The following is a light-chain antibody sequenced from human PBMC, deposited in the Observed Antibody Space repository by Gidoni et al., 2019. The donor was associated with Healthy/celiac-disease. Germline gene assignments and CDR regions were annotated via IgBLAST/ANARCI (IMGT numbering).Light chain of an antibody. V-gene: IGKV2-28*01. CDR3: MQALQTLT. CDR1: QSLLHSNGYNY. Sequence: DIVMTQSPLSLPVTPGEPASISCRSSQSLLHSNGYNYLDWDLQKPGQSPQLLIYLGSNRASGVPDRFSGSGSGTDFTLKISRVEAEDVGVYYRMQALQTLTFGPGTKVDIK. CDR2: LGS. J-gene: IGKJ3*01.